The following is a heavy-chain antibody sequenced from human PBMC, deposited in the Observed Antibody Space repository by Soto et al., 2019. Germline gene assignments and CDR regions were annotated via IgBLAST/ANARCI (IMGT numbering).Heavy chain of an antibody. CDR3: ARDYYDFWSGYYRYYYYGMDV. J-gene: IGHJ6*02. Sequence: PGGSLRLSCAASGFTFSSYAMHWVRQAPGKGLEWVAVISYDGSNKYYADSVKGRFTISRDNSKNTLYLQMNSLRAEDTAVYYCARDYYDFWSGYYRYYYYGMDVWGQGTTVTVS. V-gene: IGHV3-30-3*01. D-gene: IGHD3-3*01. CDR2: ISYDGSNK. CDR1: GFTFSSYA.